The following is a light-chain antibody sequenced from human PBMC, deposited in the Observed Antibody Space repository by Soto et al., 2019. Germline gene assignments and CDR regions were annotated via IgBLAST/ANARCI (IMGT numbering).Light chain of an antibody. CDR3: HQSYGTPLT. CDR2: AAS. V-gene: IGKV1-39*01. Sequence: DMEMTQSPSSLSASVGDRATITCRASQSISNYLNGYQHKPGKVPKLLIYAASSLQSGVTTSVSGIGSGIHFTLTIHRLQAEDFATYYCHQSYGTPLTFGGGTKIEIK. CDR1: QSISNY. J-gene: IGKJ4*01.